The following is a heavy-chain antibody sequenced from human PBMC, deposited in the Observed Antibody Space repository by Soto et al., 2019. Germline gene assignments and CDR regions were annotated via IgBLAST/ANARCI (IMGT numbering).Heavy chain of an antibody. Sequence: ASVKVSCKASGYTFTGYYMHWVRQAPGQGLEWMGRINPNSGGTNYAQKFQGWVTMTRDTSISTAYMELSRLRSDDTAVYYCARGYYYGSGSYYKSIWFDPWGQGTLVTVSS. J-gene: IGHJ5*02. D-gene: IGHD3-10*01. V-gene: IGHV1-2*04. CDR1: GYTFTGYY. CDR3: ARGYYYGSGSYYKSIWFDP. CDR2: INPNSGGT.